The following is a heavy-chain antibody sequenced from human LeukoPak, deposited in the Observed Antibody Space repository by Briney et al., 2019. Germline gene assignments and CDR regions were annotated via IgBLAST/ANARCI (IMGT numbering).Heavy chain of an antibody. CDR3: AKGQELDDGVFDS. D-gene: IGHD1-1*01. CDR1: GFTFSRIA. J-gene: IGHJ4*02. CDR2: IRSNGDTA. Sequence: GGSLRLSCAASGFTFSRIAMTWVRQAPGKGLEWVSTIRSNGDTAYNADSVRGRFAISRDNSKNALFLQMNSLRVEDTAIYYCAKGQELDDGVFDSWGQGTLVIVSS. V-gene: IGHV3-23*01.